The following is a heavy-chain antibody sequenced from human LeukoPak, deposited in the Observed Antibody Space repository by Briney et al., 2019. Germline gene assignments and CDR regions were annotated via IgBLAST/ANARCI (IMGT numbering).Heavy chain of an antibody. J-gene: IGHJ4*02. CDR1: GYSISSGYY. Sequence: PSETVSLTCAVSGYSISSGYYWGWIRQPPGKGLEWIGSIYHSGSTYYNPSLKSRVTISVDTSKSQFSLKLSSVTAADTAVYYCASSSGYYNAGDYWGQGTLVTVSS. CDR2: IYHSGST. CDR3: ASSSGYYNAGDY. V-gene: IGHV4-38-2*01. D-gene: IGHD3-22*01.